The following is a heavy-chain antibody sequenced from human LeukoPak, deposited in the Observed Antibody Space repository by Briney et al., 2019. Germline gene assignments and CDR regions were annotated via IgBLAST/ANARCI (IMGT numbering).Heavy chain of an antibody. CDR2: INTDGTRT. Sequence: GGSLRLSCAASGFTFSNYWMHWVRQAPGRGLVWVSRINTDGTRTSYADSVKGRFTISRDNAKNTLFLQMNSLRAEDTAVYYCAREEEGDAFDIWGQGTMVTVSS. CDR1: GFTFSNYW. J-gene: IGHJ3*02. CDR3: AREEEGDAFDI. V-gene: IGHV3-74*01.